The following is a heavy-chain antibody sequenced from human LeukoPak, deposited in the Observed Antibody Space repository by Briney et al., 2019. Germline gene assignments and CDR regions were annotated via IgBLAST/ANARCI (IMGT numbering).Heavy chain of an antibody. Sequence: SETLSLTCTVSGYSISSGYYWNWIRLPPGKGLEWIGYIYSSGSTIYNPSLKSRVTISIDTSRNQFSLRLSSVTAADTAVYYCARGLVATFRDYYYYMDVWGKGTTVTVSS. V-gene: IGHV4-61*01. D-gene: IGHD5-12*01. CDR1: GYSISSGYY. CDR2: IYSSGST. CDR3: ARGLVATFRDYYYYMDV. J-gene: IGHJ6*03.